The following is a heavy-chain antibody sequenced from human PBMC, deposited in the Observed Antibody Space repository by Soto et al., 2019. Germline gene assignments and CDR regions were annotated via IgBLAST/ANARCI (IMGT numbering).Heavy chain of an antibody. J-gene: IGHJ4*02. D-gene: IGHD2-21*02. CDR2: IYYSGST. V-gene: IGHV4-31*03. CDR1: GGSISGGVYY. Sequence: SETLSLTCTVSGGSISGGVYYWSWIRQHPGKGLEWIGYIYYSGSTYYNPSLKSRVTISVDTSKNQFSLKLSSVTAADTAVYYCARVAVTEYYFDYWGQGTLVTVSS. CDR3: ARVAVTEYYFDY.